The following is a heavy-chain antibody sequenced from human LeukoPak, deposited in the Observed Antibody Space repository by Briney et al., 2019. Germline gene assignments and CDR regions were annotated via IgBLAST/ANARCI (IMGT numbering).Heavy chain of an antibody. D-gene: IGHD2-8*01. CDR1: GGSFSGYY. V-gene: IGHV4-34*01. CDR2: INHSGST. CDR3: ARVPMGRNYFDY. J-gene: IGHJ4*02. Sequence: SETLSLTCAVYGGSFSGYYWSWIRQPPGKGLEWIGEINHSGSTNYNPSLKSRVTISVDTSKNQFSLKLSSVTAADTAVYYCARVPMGRNYFDYWGQGTLVTVSS.